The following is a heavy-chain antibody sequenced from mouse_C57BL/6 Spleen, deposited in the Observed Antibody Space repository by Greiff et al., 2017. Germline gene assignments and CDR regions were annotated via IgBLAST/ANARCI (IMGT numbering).Heavy chain of an antibody. CDR2: IDPETGGT. CDR1: GYTFTDYE. Sequence: QVQLKQSGAELVRPGASVTLSCKASGYTFTDYEMHWVKQTPVHGLEWIGAIDPETGGTAYNQKFKGKAILTADKSSSTAYMELRSLTSEDSAVYYYTNTMVTTGHYWGQGTTLTVSS. D-gene: IGHD2-2*01. V-gene: IGHV1-15*01. CDR3: TNTMVTTGHY. J-gene: IGHJ2*01.